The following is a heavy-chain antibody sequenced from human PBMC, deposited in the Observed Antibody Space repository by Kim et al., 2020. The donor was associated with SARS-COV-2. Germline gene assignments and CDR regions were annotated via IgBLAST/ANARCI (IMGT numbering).Heavy chain of an antibody. CDR2: ISTSSYI. D-gene: IGHD6-13*01. Sequence: GGSLRLSCAASGFTFSSYSMNWVRQAPGKGLAWVSSISTSSYIYYADSVKGRFIISRDNAKNSLYLQMNSLRAEDTAVYYCATIAAADEAFYHYYGMDVWGQGTTVTVSS. J-gene: IGHJ6*02. V-gene: IGHV3-21*01. CDR1: GFTFSSYS. CDR3: ATIAAADEAFYHYYGMDV.